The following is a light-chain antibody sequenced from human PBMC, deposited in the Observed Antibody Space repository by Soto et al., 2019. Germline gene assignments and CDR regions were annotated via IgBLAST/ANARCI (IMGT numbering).Light chain of an antibody. CDR2: EVI. CDR3: SSYAGSTYG. J-gene: IGLJ1*01. CDR1: SSDVGGYNY. Sequence: QSVLTQPPSASGSPGQSVTISCTGTSSDVGGYNYVSWYQQHPGKAPKLMIYEVIKRPSGVPDRFSGSKSGNTASLTVSGLQADDEADYYCSSYAGSTYGFGTGTKVTVL. V-gene: IGLV2-8*01.